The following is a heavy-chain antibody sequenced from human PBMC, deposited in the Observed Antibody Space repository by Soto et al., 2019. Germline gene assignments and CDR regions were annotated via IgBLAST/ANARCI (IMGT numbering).Heavy chain of an antibody. CDR2: IKEDGSEI. CDR1: GFTLSRHW. J-gene: IGHJ3*02. D-gene: IGHD3-16*01. CDR3: ARDGLPFALDI. Sequence: PGGSLRLSCAASGFTLSRHWMSWVRQAPGKGLEWVAKIKEDGSEINYVDSVKGRFTISRDNAKNSLYLQMDSPRAEDTAVYYCARDGLPFALDIWGHGTMVTVSS. V-gene: IGHV3-7*03.